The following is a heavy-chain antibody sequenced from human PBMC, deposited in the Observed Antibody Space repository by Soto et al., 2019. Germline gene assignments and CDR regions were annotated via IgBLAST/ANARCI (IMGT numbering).Heavy chain of an antibody. V-gene: IGHV1-46*03. D-gene: IGHD6-13*01. CDR2: INPSGGST. CDR1: GYTFTSYY. CDR3: ATPLIAAAGYSAFDI. Sequence: GASVKVSCKASGYTFTSYYMHWVRQAPGQGLEWMGIINPSGGSTSHAQKFQGRVTMTRDTSTSTVYMELSSLRSEDTAVYYCATPLIAAAGYSAFDIWGQGTMVTVSS. J-gene: IGHJ3*02.